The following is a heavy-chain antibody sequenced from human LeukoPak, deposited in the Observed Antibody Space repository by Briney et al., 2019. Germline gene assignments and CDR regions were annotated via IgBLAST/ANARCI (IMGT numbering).Heavy chain of an antibody. CDR3: ARGRTYYDYVWGSSLDY. Sequence: PGRSLRLSCAASGFTFSSYEMNWVRQAPGKGLEWVSYISSSGDTIYYADSVKGRFTISRDNAKNSLYLQMNSLRAEDTAVYYCARGRTYYDYVWGSSLDYWGQGTLVTVSS. CDR1: GFTFSSYE. CDR2: ISSSGDTI. V-gene: IGHV3-48*03. J-gene: IGHJ4*02. D-gene: IGHD3-16*01.